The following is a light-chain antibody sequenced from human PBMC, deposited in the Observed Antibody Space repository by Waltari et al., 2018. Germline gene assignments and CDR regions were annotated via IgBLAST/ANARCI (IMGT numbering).Light chain of an antibody. V-gene: IGKV1-39*01. J-gene: IGKJ1*01. Sequence: DIQMTQSPPSLSASVGDRLTITCRASQTISDYLNWYQQKPGEAPRLLIYAASSLNSRVPSRFSGSGSGTDFTLTISSLQPEDIATYYCQQGYSTWTFGQGTKVEIK. CDR1: QTISDY. CDR2: AAS. CDR3: QQGYSTWT.